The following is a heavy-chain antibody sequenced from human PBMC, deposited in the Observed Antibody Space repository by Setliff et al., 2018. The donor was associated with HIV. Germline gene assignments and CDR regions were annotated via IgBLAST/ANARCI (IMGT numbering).Heavy chain of an antibody. CDR1: GDSITSTHFY. V-gene: IGHV4-39*01. CDR3: VRRGFLEWFFS. CDR2: ISYRGIP. J-gene: IGHJ1*01. Sequence: SQRLSLPCPVAGDSITSTHFYWVWIRQTRGRGLEWIGTISYRGIPYYNPSLKSRVTISVDKSRCQFSLNQTSVTAPDTAVYYCVRRGFLEWFFSWGQGRQVTVSS. D-gene: IGHD3-3*01.